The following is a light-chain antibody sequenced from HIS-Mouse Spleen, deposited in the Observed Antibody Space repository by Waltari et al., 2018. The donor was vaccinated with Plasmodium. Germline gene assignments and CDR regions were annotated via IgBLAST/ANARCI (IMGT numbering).Light chain of an antibody. CDR2: GAS. CDR1: QSVSSN. J-gene: IGKJ3*01. V-gene: IGKV3-15*01. CDR3: QQYNNWSFT. Sequence: EIVMTQSPATLSVSPGERASQSVSSNLAWYQQKPGQAPRLLIYGASTRATGIPARFSGSGSGTEFTRTISSLQSEDFAVYYCQQYNNWSFTFGPGTKVDIK.